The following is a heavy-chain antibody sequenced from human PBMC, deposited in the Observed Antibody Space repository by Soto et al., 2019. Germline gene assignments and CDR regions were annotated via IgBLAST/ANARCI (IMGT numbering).Heavy chain of an antibody. Sequence: SQTLSLTCAISGESVSSNSAAWNWIRQSPSRGLEWLGRTYYRSKWYNDYAVSVKSRITINPDTSKNQFSLQLKSVTPEDTAVYYCARVVVGDYYYYYGMDVWGQGNTVTVSS. V-gene: IGHV6-1*01. CDR1: GESVSSNSAA. J-gene: IGHJ6*02. CDR2: TYYRSKWYN. CDR3: ARVVVGDYYYYYGMDV. D-gene: IGHD3-22*01.